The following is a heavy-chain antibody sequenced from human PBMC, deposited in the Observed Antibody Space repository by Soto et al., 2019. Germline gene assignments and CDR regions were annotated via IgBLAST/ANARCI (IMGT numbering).Heavy chain of an antibody. CDR2: ISGTGGST. Sequence: EVQLIESGGGLVQPGGSLRLSCAASGFTFSVYAMSWVRQAPGKGLEWVSGISGTGGSTSYADSVKGRFTISRDNSKNTLSLQMDSLRADDTAVYYCAKDRYNWTPQALDYWGRGTLVTVSS. D-gene: IGHD1-20*01. CDR3: AKDRYNWTPQALDY. V-gene: IGHV3-23*01. CDR1: GFTFSVYA. J-gene: IGHJ4*02.